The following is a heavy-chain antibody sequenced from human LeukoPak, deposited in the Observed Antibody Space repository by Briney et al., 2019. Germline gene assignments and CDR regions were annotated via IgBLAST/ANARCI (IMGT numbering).Heavy chain of an antibody. J-gene: IGHJ4*02. CDR1: GYTFTGYY. Sequence: ASVKVSCKASGYTFTGYYMHWVRQAPGQGLEWMGWINPNSGGTNYAQKFQGRVTMTRDTSISTAYMELSRLRSDDTAVYYCARATSGSHPFDYWGQGTLVTVSS. CDR3: ARATSGSHPFDY. D-gene: IGHD1-26*01. CDR2: INPNSGGT. V-gene: IGHV1-2*02.